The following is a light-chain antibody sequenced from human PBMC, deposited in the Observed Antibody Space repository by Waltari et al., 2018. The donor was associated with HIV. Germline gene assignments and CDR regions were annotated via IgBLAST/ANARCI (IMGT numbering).Light chain of an antibody. Sequence: QSALTQPPSASGPPGQRVPISCSGSSPNVGRNAVYWYQKFPGSAPPLVIYRDKQRPRGVSDRFSGAKSGAAASLAISGLRSEDEADFYCSTWDDSLKDVLFGGGTKLTVL. CDR1: SPNVGRNA. V-gene: IGLV1-47*01. J-gene: IGLJ2*01. CDR2: RDK. CDR3: STWDDSLKDVL.